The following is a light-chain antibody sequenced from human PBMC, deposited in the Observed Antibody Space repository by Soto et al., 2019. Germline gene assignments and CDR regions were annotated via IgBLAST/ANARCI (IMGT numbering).Light chain of an antibody. CDR2: AAS. CDR3: QQSYSTPPLFT. Sequence: DIQMTQSPSSLSASVGDRVTITCRASQSFSSYLNWYQQKPGKAPKLLIYAASSLQSGVPSRFSGSGSGTDFTLTISSLQPEDFATYYCQQSYSTPPLFTFGPGTTVDIK. CDR1: QSFSSY. V-gene: IGKV1-39*01. J-gene: IGKJ3*01.